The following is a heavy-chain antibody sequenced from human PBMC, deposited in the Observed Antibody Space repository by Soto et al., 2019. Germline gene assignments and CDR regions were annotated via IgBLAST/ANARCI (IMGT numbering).Heavy chain of an antibody. Sequence: GGSLRLSCAASGFTFSSYEMNWVRQAPGKGLEWVSYISSSGSTIYYADSVKGRFTISRDNAKNSLYLQMNSLRAEDTAVYYCAEDSYYYGMDVWGQGTTVTVSS. V-gene: IGHV3-48*03. CDR3: AEDSYYYGMDV. CDR1: GFTFSSYE. CDR2: ISSSGSTI. D-gene: IGHD2-15*01. J-gene: IGHJ6*02.